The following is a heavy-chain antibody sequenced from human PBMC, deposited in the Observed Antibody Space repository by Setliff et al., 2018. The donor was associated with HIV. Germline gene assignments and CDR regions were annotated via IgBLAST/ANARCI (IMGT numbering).Heavy chain of an antibody. V-gene: IGHV4-59*08. J-gene: IGHJ4*02. CDR1: RGSISTYY. CDR3: ARYVSSGFYFDF. CDR2: IYYSGST. Sequence: SETLSLTCTVSRGSISTYYWSWIRQPPGKGLEWIGYIYYSGSTNYNPSLKSRVTVSVDTSKNHFSLNVNSVTAADTAVYSCARYVSSGFYFDFWGQGTLVTVSS. D-gene: IGHD3-22*01.